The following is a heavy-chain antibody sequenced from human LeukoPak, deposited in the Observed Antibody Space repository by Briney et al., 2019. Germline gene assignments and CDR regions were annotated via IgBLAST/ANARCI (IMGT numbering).Heavy chain of an antibody. Sequence: SETLSLTCSVSGVSISSGGYSWNWIRQPPGKVLECIGYIYQSGSTYYNPSLRSRVTMSVDLSKNQFSLKLTSVTAADTAVYFCARGPYCSGGSCYSGHALDMWGQGTMVTVSS. CDR2: IYQSGST. CDR1: GVSISSGGYS. V-gene: IGHV4-30-2*01. CDR3: ARGPYCSGGSCYSGHALDM. D-gene: IGHD2-15*01. J-gene: IGHJ3*02.